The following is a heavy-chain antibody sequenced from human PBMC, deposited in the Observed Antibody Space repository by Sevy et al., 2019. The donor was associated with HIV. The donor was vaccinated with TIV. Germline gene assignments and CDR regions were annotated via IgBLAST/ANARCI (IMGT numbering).Heavy chain of an antibody. J-gene: IGHJ4*02. CDR2: ISGSGGST. D-gene: IGHD3-22*01. CDR3: ARGYYYDSSGYYYGESVDY. CDR1: GFTFSSYA. V-gene: IGHV3-23*01. Sequence: GGSLRLSCAASGFTFSSYAMSWVRQAPGKGLEWVSAISGSGGSTYYADSVKGRFTISRDNSKNTLYLQMNSLRAEDTAVYYCARGYYYDSSGYYYGESVDYWGQGTLVTVSS.